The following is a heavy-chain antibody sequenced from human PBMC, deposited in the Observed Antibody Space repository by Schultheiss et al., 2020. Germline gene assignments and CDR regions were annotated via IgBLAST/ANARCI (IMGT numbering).Heavy chain of an antibody. Sequence: GESLKISCVASGFTFKTYGMHWVRQAPGKGLEWVAVIWYDGSNKYYADSVKGRFTISRDNSKNTLYLQMNSLRAEDTAVYYCARVDDSSGYGADYWGQGTLVTVSS. CDR3: ARVDDSSGYGADY. V-gene: IGHV3-30*19. D-gene: IGHD3-22*01. CDR1: GFTFKTYG. J-gene: IGHJ4*02. CDR2: IWYDGSNK.